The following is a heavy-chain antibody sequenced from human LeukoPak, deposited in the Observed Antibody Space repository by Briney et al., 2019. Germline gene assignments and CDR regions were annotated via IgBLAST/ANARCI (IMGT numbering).Heavy chain of an antibody. CDR2: IYPHDSDT. V-gene: IGHV5-51*01. J-gene: IGHJ4*02. Sequence: GESLKISCQGSGYRFTSYWIGWVRQVPGKGLEWMGIIYPHDSDTRYDPSFQGQVAFSADKSISTAYLQRNSLEASDTAIYYCARHAASLDYWGQGTPVTVSS. CDR3: ARHAASLDY. D-gene: IGHD6-25*01. CDR1: GYRFTSYW.